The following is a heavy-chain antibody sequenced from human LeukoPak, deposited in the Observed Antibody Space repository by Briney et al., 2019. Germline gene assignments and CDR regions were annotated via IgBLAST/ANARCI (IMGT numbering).Heavy chain of an antibody. Sequence: PGGSLRLSCSASGFTFSADWMSWVRQAPGRGLEWVANIKQDGSKIHYVESVKGRFTISRDNARNSLYLQMDSLRVEDTAVYYCARDFGSGNNWFDPWGQGTLVTVSS. V-gene: IGHV3-7*04. CDR1: GFTFSADW. CDR3: ARDFGSGNNWFDP. D-gene: IGHD3-10*01. CDR2: IKQDGSKI. J-gene: IGHJ5*02.